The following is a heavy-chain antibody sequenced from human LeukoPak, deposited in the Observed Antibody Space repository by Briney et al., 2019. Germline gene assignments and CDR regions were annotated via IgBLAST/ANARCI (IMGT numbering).Heavy chain of an antibody. D-gene: IGHD2-8*01. CDR1: GFNFRDHW. CDR2: IKNDGSET. J-gene: IGHJ4*02. V-gene: IGHV3-7*03. CDR3: ANEEWYRFDY. Sequence: GGSLRLSCAVSGFNFRDHWMDWVRQAPGKGLEWVGHIKNDGSETYYLDSLKGRFTITRDNAKNSLFLQMNSLRAEDTALYYCANEEWYRFDYWGQGTLVTVPS.